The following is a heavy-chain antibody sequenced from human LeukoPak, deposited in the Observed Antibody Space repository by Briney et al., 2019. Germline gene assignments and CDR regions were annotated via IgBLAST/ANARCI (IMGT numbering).Heavy chain of an antibody. D-gene: IGHD3-22*01. CDR2: IYPGDSDT. Sequence: GESLKISCKGSGYSFISYWIGWVRQMPGKGLEWMGIIYPGDSDTRYSPSFQGQVTISADKSISTAYLQWSSLKASDTAMYYCARHGGKTYYYDSSDYWGQGTLVTVSS. CDR3: ARHGGKTYYYDSSDY. V-gene: IGHV5-51*01. J-gene: IGHJ4*02. CDR1: GYSFISYW.